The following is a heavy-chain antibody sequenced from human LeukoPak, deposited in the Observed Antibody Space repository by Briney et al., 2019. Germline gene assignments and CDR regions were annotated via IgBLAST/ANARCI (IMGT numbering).Heavy chain of an antibody. Sequence: SVKVSCKASGFTFTSSAMQWVRQARGQRLEWIGWIVVGSGNTNYAQKFQERVTITRDMSTSTAYMELNSLTSEDTAVYYCARGSDFWSGYYTFDYWGQGTLVTVSS. CDR1: GFTFTSSA. D-gene: IGHD3-3*01. J-gene: IGHJ4*02. V-gene: IGHV1-58*02. CDR2: IVVGSGNT. CDR3: ARGSDFWSGYYTFDY.